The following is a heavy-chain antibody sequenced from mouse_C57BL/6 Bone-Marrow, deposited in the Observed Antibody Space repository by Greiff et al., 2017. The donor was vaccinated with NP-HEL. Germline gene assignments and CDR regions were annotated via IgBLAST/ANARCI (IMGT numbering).Heavy chain of an antibody. CDR1: GYTFTSYG. J-gene: IGHJ3*01. D-gene: IGHD2-5*01. Sequence: QVQLQQSGAELARPGASVKLSCKASGYTFTSYGISWVKQRTGQGLEWIGEIYPRSGNTYYNEKFKGKAALTADKSSSTAYMELRSLTSEDSAVECGAREGSHYSNITWFAYWGKGTLVTVSA. CDR3: AREGSHYSNITWFAY. CDR2: IYPRSGNT. V-gene: IGHV1-81*01.